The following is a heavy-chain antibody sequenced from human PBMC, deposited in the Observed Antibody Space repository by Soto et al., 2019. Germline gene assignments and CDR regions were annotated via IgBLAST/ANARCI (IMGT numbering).Heavy chain of an antibody. J-gene: IGHJ6*02. CDR1: GFTFSSYA. CDR3: EKGPTVTSGKHYYYYGMDV. V-gene: IGHV3-23*01. Sequence: EVQLLESGGGLVQPGGSLRLSCAASGFTFSSYAMSWVRQAPGKGLEWVSAISGSGGSTYYADSVKGRFTISRDNSKNTLYLQKKRLRAEDTAVDYCEKGPTVTSGKHYYYYGMDVWGRGTTVTVS. D-gene: IGHD4-17*01. CDR2: ISGSGGST.